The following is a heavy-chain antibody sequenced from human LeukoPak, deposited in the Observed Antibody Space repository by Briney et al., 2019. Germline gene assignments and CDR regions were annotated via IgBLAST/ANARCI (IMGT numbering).Heavy chain of an antibody. Sequence: SETLSLTCTVSGGSISSYYWSWIRQTPGKGLEWIGYIYYSGSTNYNPSLKSRVTISVDTSKIQFSLKLSSVTAADTAVYYCARGGYGSGSFGGYYYYMDVWGKGTTVTVSS. CDR2: IYYSGST. V-gene: IGHV4-59*01. D-gene: IGHD3-10*01. CDR3: ARGGYGSGSFGGYYYYMDV. CDR1: GGSISSYY. J-gene: IGHJ6*03.